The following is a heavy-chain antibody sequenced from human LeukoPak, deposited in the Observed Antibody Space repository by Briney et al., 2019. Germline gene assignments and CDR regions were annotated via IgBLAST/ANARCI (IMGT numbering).Heavy chain of an antibody. Sequence: ASVKVSCKASGYTFTGYYMHWVRQAPGQGLEWMGWINPNSGGTNYAQKFQGRVTMSRDTSISTAYMELSRLRSDDTAVYYCARSVVVRGVIINSELSNWGQGTLVTVSS. CDR3: ARSVVVRGVIINSELSN. CDR2: INPNSGGT. V-gene: IGHV1-2*02. D-gene: IGHD3-10*01. J-gene: IGHJ4*02. CDR1: GYTFTGYY.